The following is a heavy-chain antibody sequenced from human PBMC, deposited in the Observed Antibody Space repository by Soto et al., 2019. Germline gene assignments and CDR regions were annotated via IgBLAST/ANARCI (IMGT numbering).Heavy chain of an antibody. CDR3: ARIGNPDASLYFDY. D-gene: IGHD2-2*01. CDR2: TYHTGST. J-gene: IGHJ4*02. V-gene: IGHV4-31*03. Sequence: QVQLQESGPGLVKPSQTLSLTCTVSGGSISVGVYYWHWIRQLPGKGPEWIGYTYHTGSTYYNPSLESRVTISVDPSKNQFSLRLSSVTAADTAVYYCARIGNPDASLYFDYWGQGTLVTVSS. CDR1: GGSISVGVYY.